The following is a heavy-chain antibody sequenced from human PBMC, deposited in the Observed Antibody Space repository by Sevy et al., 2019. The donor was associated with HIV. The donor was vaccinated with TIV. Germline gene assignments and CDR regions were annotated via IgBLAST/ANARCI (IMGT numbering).Heavy chain of an antibody. D-gene: IGHD6-19*01. J-gene: IGHJ6*02. V-gene: IGHV3-21*01. CDR3: ARLGSRGWAGMDV. CDR2: ITYLSNYI. Sequence: GGSLRLSCAASGFTFNTYTMNWVRQAPGKGLEWVSSITYLSNYIYYADSVKGRFTISRNNAENSLYLQMNSLRAEDTAVYYCARLGSRGWAGMDVWGQGTTVTVSS. CDR1: GFTFNTYT.